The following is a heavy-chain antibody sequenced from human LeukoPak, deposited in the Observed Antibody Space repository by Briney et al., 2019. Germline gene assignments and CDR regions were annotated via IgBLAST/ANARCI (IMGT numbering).Heavy chain of an antibody. CDR3: ATGSFGGHTSDAFDI. J-gene: IGHJ3*02. Sequence: SVKVSCKASGGTFRTFAISWVRQAPGQGLEWMGGIIPIFGTANYAQKFQGRVTITADKSTSTAYMELSSLRSEDTAVYYCATGSFGGHTSDAFDIWGQGTMVTVSS. CDR1: GGTFRTFA. D-gene: IGHD3-16*01. V-gene: IGHV1-69*06. CDR2: IIPIFGTA.